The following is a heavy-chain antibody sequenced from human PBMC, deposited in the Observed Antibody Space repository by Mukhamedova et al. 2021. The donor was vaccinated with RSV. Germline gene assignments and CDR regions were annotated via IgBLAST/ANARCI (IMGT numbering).Heavy chain of an antibody. Sequence: VKGRFTISRDDSKSTAYLQMNSLKTEDTAVYYCMRHMRPGSGAVGFDIWGQGTVVTVSS. D-gene: IGHD3-3*01. CDR3: MRHMRPGSGAVGFDI. V-gene: IGHV3-73*01. J-gene: IGHJ3*02.